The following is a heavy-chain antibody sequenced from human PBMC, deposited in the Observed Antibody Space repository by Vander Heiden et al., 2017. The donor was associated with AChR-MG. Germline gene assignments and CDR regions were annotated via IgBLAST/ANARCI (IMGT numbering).Heavy chain of an antibody. Sequence: EVQLVASGGGLVQPGRSLRLPCAASGFTFDDYAMHWVRQAPGKGLEWVAGIMWNSGSRGYADSVKGRFTISRDNAKNALYLQMNRRRAEDPAGEYGAKGASAPRSRDDYYDGMDVWGQGTTGTGAS. V-gene: IGHV3-9*01. CDR3: AKGASAPRSRDDYYDGMDV. CDR1: GFTFDDYA. J-gene: IGHJ6*02. D-gene: IGHD2-2*01. CDR2: IMWNSGSR.